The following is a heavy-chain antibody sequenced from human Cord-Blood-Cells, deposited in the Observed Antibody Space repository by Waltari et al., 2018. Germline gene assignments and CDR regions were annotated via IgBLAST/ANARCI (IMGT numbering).Heavy chain of an antibody. D-gene: IGHD4-17*01. Sequence: QLQLQESGPGLVKPSETLFLTCTVSGGSISSSSYYWGWIRQPPGKGLEWIGSIYYSGRTYSNPSLKSRVTISVDTSKNQFSLKLSSVTAADTAVYYCASHLPLYGDYFDYWGQGTLVTVSS. CDR3: ASHLPLYGDYFDY. J-gene: IGHJ4*02. CDR1: GGSISSSSYY. V-gene: IGHV4-39*01. CDR2: IYYSGRT.